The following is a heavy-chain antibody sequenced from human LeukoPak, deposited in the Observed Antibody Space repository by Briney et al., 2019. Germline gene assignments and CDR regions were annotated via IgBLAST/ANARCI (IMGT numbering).Heavy chain of an antibody. CDR2: IYYSGST. V-gene: IGHV4-39*07. CDR3: ARDRAGVGGYGDY. Sequence: PSETLSPTCTVSGGSISSSSYYWGWIRQPPGKGLEWIGSIYYSGSTYYNPSLKSRVTISVDTSKNQFSLKLSSVTAADTAVYYCARDRAGVGGYGDYWGQGTLVTVSS. D-gene: IGHD5-12*01. CDR1: GGSISSSSYY. J-gene: IGHJ4*02.